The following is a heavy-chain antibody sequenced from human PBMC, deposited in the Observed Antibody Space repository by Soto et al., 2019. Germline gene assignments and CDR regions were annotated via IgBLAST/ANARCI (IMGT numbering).Heavy chain of an antibody. CDR3: ARKGGTGDFWSGPPWNAYRYYYYGMDV. V-gene: IGHV4-39*01. CDR2: FYYSGGTT. D-gene: IGHD3-3*01. Sequence: PSETLSLTCTVSGGSISSSSYYWGWIRQPPGKGLEWIGSFYYSGGTTYYNPSLKSRVTISVDTSKNQVSLTLSSVTAADTAVYYCARKGGTGDFWSGPPWNAYRYYYYGMDVWGQGTTVTVSS. CDR1: GGSISSSSYY. J-gene: IGHJ6*02.